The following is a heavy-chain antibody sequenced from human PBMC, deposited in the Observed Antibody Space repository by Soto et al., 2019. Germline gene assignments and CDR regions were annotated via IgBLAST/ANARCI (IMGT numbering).Heavy chain of an antibody. Sequence: EVQLLEAGGGLVRPGGSLRLSCAASGFTFSNYAMTWVRQAPGKGLEWVASLSGSGENTYYADSVKGRFSISRDNSKNTLSLQMNSLRAEDTAVYYCAKDPLYYYYYYMDVWGKGTAVTVSS. CDR2: LSGSGENT. J-gene: IGHJ6*03. CDR1: GFTFSNYA. V-gene: IGHV3-23*01. CDR3: AKDPLYYYYYYMDV.